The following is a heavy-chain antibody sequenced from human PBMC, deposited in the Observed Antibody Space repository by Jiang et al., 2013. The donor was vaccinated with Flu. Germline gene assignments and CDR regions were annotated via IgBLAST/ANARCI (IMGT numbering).Heavy chain of an antibody. CDR2: INHSGST. CDR3: ARSPGRHFFDS. CDR1: GGSFSGYY. Sequence: LLKPSETLSLTCAVYGGSFSGYYWNWIRQPPGKGLEWIGEINHSGSTNYNPSLKSRVTISVDTSKNHFSLKLTSVTAADTALYFCARSPGRHFFDSWGQGTLVTVSS. D-gene: IGHD2/OR15-2a*01. V-gene: IGHV4-34*01. J-gene: IGHJ4*02.